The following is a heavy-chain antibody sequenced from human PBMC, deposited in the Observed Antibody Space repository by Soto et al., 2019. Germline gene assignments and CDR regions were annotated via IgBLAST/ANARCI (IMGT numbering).Heavy chain of an antibody. J-gene: IGHJ3*02. V-gene: IGHV4-30-2*01. CDR2: IYHSGST. CDR1: GGSISSGGYS. CDR3: ARALWEVGGAFDI. D-gene: IGHD1-26*01. Sequence: QLQLQESGSGQVKPSQTLSLTCAVSGGSISSGGYSWSWIRQPPGKGLEWIGYIYHSGSTYYNPSLRSRVTTSVDRSKEQFSLKLSSVTAADTAVYYCARALWEVGGAFDIWGQGTMVTVSS.